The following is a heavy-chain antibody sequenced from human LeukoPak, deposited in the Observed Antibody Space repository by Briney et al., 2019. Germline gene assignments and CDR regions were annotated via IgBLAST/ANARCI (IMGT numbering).Heavy chain of an antibody. CDR3: ARARGAVAIDY. J-gene: IGHJ4*02. V-gene: IGHV4-39*07. CDR1: GGSISSSSYY. CDR2: MFYSGSS. D-gene: IGHD6-19*01. Sequence: SETLSLTCTVSGGSISSSSYYWGWIRQPPGKGLEWIGSMFYSGSSYYNPSLKSRVTISVDTSKNQFSLKVSSVTAADTAVYYCARARGAVAIDYWGQGTLVTLSS.